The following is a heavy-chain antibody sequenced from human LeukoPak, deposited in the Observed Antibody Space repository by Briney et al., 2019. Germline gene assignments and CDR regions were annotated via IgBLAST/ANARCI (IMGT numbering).Heavy chain of an antibody. CDR1: GGSISSYY. Sequence: SETLSLTCTVSGGSISSYYWSWLRQPPGKGLEGIGYTYYSGSTNYNPSLKSRVTIQVDTSKNQFSLKLSSVTAADTAVYYCASTPTIAAAGPNWFDPWGQGTLVTVSS. V-gene: IGHV4-59*01. D-gene: IGHD6-13*01. CDR2: TYYSGST. CDR3: ASTPTIAAAGPNWFDP. J-gene: IGHJ5*02.